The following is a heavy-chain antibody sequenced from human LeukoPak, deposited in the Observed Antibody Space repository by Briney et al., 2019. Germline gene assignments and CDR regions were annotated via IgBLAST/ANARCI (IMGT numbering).Heavy chain of an antibody. CDR1: GFTFSSYS. J-gene: IGHJ5*02. Sequence: GGSLRLSCAASGFTFSSYSMNWVRQAPGKGLEWVSSISSSSSYIYYADSVKGRFTISRDNAKNSLYLQMNSLRAEDTAVYYCALLDRLNPRNSGYGPKWFDPWGQGTLVTVSS. CDR2: ISSSSSYI. V-gene: IGHV3-21*01. D-gene: IGHD5-12*01. CDR3: ALLDRLNPRNSGYGPKWFDP.